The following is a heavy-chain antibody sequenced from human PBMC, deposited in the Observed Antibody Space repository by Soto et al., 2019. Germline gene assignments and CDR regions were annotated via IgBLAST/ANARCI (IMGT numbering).Heavy chain of an antibody. CDR3: ARGGSSWSTEYYQY. CDR2: INGYNDNT. V-gene: IGHV1-18*04. J-gene: IGHJ1*01. D-gene: IGHD6-13*01. CDR1: GYTFTNYG. Sequence: QVQLVQSGAEVKRPGTSVKVSCKASGYTFTNYGISWVRQAPGQGPEWMGWINGYNDNTKYAKKFQGRVTMTTDTSTSTAYVEVRSLRSDDTAIYYCARGGSSWSTEYYQYWGQGTLVIVSS.